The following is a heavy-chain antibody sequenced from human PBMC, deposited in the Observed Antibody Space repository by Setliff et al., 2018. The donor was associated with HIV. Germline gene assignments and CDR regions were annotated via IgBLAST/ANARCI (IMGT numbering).Heavy chain of an antibody. CDR2: IIPVCGTS. CDR1: GSTFTNYG. D-gene: IGHD4-17*01. J-gene: IGHJ4*02. Sequence: SVKVSCKASGSTFTNYGVNWVRQAPGQGLEWMGGIIPVCGTSNYARKFQVRLAITAAESTGTAYMDLSSLTSEDTGMYYSERFRSPYAEQYDFDSWGQGTLVTVSS. CDR3: ERFRSPYAEQYDFDS. V-gene: IGHV1-69*13.